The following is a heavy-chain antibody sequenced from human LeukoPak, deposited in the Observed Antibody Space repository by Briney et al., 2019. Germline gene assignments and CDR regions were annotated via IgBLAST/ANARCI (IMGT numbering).Heavy chain of an antibody. CDR3: ARGHGDDYYYMDV. V-gene: IGHV3-7*01. CDR2: IKQDGSDK. D-gene: IGHD2-21*02. Sequence: GGSLRLSCAASGFTFSSYWMSWVRQAPGKGLEWVATIKQDGSDKFHVDSVKGRFTISRDNAKNSLYLQMNSLRAEDTAVYYCARGHGDDYYYMDVWGKGTTVTVSS. CDR1: GFTFSSYW. J-gene: IGHJ6*03.